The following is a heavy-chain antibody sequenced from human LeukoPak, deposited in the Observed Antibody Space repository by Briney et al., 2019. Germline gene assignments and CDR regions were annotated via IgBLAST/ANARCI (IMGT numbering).Heavy chain of an antibody. CDR1: GLIVSNSY. V-gene: IGHV3-53*01. CDR2: IYYNGNT. CDR3: ARDPNDNLHFDY. Sequence: GSLRLSCAASGLIVSNSYMNWVRQAPGKGLEWVSVIYYNGNTFYADSVMGRFTISRDNSKNTLYLQMNSLRAEDTAVYYCARDPNDNLHFDYWGQGTLVTVSS. D-gene: IGHD5-24*01. J-gene: IGHJ4*02.